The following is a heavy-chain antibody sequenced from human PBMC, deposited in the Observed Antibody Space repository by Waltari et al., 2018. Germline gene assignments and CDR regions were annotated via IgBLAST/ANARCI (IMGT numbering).Heavy chain of an antibody. Sequence: EVQLVESGGGLVQPGRSLRLSCAASGFTFDDYAMHWVRQAPGKGLEWGAGISGNSGSIGYAGSVRGRFTICRDNAKNARYLQRNSLRAEDTALYYCAKDIDSGYQGGGYYGMDVWGQGTTVTVSS. CDR3: AKDIDSGYQGGGYYGMDV. D-gene: IGHD5-12*01. J-gene: IGHJ6*02. CDR1: GFTFDDYA. V-gene: IGHV3-9*01. CDR2: ISGNSGSI.